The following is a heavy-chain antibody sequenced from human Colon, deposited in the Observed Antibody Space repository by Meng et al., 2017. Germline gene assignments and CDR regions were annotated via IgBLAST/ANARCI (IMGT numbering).Heavy chain of an antibody. CDR1: GYTFTNYQ. V-gene: IGHV1-18*01. CDR3: ARHASAWSLDY. J-gene: IGHJ4*02. Sequence: QVQLVQSGAEVKKPGASVRVSCKTSGYTFTNYQTDGVRQAPGQGLEWMGWVNPNNGEASYAQNLQGRVTLTTDTSTNTAYMELRSLTSDDSALYYCARHASAWSLDYWGQGTLVTVSS. D-gene: IGHD6-19*01. CDR2: VNPNNGEA.